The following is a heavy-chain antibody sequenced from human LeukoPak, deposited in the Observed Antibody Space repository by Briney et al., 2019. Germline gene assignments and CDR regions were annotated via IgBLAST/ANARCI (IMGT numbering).Heavy chain of an antibody. CDR3: ARSPLLCSSTSCYTGAFDI. Sequence: PGGSLRLSXAASGFTFDDYGMSWVRQAPGKGMEWVSGINWNGGSTGYADSVKGRFTISRDNAKNSLYLQMNSLRAEDTALYYCARSPLLCSSTSCYTGAFDIWGQGTMVTVSS. CDR1: GFTFDDYG. D-gene: IGHD2-2*02. J-gene: IGHJ3*02. CDR2: INWNGGST. V-gene: IGHV3-20*04.